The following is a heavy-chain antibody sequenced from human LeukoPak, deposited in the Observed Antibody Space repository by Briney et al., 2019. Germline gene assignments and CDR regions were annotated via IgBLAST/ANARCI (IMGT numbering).Heavy chain of an antibody. CDR1: GFSLRTSGVG. CDR3: AHRGWRGYYFDY. J-gene: IGHJ4*02. D-gene: IGHD2-15*01. V-gene: IGHV2-5*02. CDR2: IYWDDDE. Sequence: SGPTVVNPTQTLTLTCTFSGFSLRTSGVGVGWIRQPPGKALGWLALIYWDDDERYSPSLKNRHDIIKHTPKNQVVLTMDNMDPVDTATYYCAHRGWRGYYFDYWGQGNLVTVSS.